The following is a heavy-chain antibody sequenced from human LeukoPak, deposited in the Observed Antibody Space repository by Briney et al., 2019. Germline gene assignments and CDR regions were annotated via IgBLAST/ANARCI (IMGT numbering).Heavy chain of an antibody. V-gene: IGHV3-23*01. CDR2: ISGSGGST. CDR3: AKERLRFLEWLSPGSRGMDV. Sequence: GGSLRLSCAASGFTFSSYAMSWVRQAPGKGLEWVSAISGSGGSTYYADSVKGRFTISRDNSKNTLYLQMNSLRAEDTAVYYCAKERLRFLEWLSPGSRGMDVWGQGTTVTVSS. D-gene: IGHD3-3*01. J-gene: IGHJ6*02. CDR1: GFTFSSYA.